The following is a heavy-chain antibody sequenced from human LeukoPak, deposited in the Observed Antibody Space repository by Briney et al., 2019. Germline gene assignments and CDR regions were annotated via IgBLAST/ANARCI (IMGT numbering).Heavy chain of an antibody. CDR3: AKGGVASYGYAG. V-gene: IGHV3-23*01. Sequence: PGGSLRLSCVASGFTLSTYGMSWVRQAPGKGLQWVSAIGGSGSPTYYADSVRGRFTISRDNSKSTLYLQMNSVRAEDTAVYYCAKGGVASYGYAGWSQGSLVTVPS. D-gene: IGHD2-2*01. CDR1: GFTLSTYG. J-gene: IGHJ4*02. CDR2: IGGSGSPT.